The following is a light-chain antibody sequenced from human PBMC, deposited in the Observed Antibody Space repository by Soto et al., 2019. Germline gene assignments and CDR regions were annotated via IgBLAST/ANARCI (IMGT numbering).Light chain of an antibody. Sequence: EKVMTQSPATLSVSPGERATLSCRASQNVKTRLAWYQQKPGQAPRLLIYDAFTRATGIPARFSGSASGTEFTLTXSSLQXEDFAVYYCQQYDEWPLTFGGRNKVEIK. V-gene: IGKV3-15*01. CDR2: DAF. J-gene: IGKJ4*01. CDR1: QNVKTR. CDR3: QQYDEWPLT.